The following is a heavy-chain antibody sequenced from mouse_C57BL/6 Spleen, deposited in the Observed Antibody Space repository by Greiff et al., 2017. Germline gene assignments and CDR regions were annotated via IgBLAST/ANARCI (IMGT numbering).Heavy chain of an antibody. CDR1: GYTFTSYW. CDR2: IHPNSGST. V-gene: IGHV1-64*01. D-gene: IGHD4-1*01. CDR3: ARETGKNYAMDY. Sequence: VQLQQSGAELVKPGASVKLSCKASGYTFTSYWMHWVKQRPGQGLEWIGMIHPNSGSTNYNEKFKSKATLTVDKSSSTAYMQLSSLTSEDSAVYYCARETGKNYAMDYWGQGTSVTVSS. J-gene: IGHJ4*01.